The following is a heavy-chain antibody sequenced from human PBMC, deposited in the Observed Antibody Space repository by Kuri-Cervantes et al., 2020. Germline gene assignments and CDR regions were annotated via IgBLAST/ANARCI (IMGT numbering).Heavy chain of an antibody. J-gene: IGHJ4*02. CDR1: GYTFTSYG. V-gene: IGHV1-2*02. CDR3: ARDLDYYDSSGYYPTFDY. CDR2: INPNSGGT. D-gene: IGHD3-22*01. Sequence: GGSLRLSCKASGYTFTSYGISWVRQAPGQGLEWMGWINPNSGGTNYAQKFQGRVTMTRDTSISTAYMELSRLRSDDTAVYYCARDLDYYDSSGYYPTFDYWGQGTLVTVSS.